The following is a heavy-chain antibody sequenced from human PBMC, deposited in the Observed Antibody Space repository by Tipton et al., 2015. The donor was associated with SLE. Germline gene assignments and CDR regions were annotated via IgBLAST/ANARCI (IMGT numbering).Heavy chain of an antibody. D-gene: IGHD4/OR15-4a*01. Sequence: SLRLSCAASGFTFSSYAMHWVRQAPGKGLEWVAVISYDGSNKYYADFVKGRFTISRDNSKNTLYLQMNSLRAEDTAVYYCAPVLTGYYGMDVWGQGTTVTVSS. J-gene: IGHJ6*02. CDR2: ISYDGSNK. V-gene: IGHV3-30*04. CDR1: GFTFSSYA. CDR3: APVLTGYYGMDV.